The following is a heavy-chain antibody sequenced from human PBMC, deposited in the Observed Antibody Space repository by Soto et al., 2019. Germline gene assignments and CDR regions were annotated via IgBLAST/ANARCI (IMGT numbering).Heavy chain of an antibody. CDR1: VGSFSGYY. J-gene: IGHJ4*02. CDR2: IYHSGST. V-gene: IGHV4-34*01. CDR3: ARSPVFVSFDY. D-gene: IGHD3-3*01. Sequence: QVQLQPWGAGLLKPSETLSLTCAVYVGSFSGYYWSWIRQPPGKGLGWIGEIYHSGSTNYNPSLKSRVTISVDPSKNQYYLKLSSVTVADTAVYYCARSPVFVSFDYWCQGTLVTVSS.